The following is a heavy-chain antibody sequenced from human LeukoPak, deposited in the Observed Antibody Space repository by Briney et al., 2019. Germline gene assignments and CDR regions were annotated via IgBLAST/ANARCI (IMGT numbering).Heavy chain of an antibody. Sequence: SETLSLTCAVYGVSFSGYYWSWIRQPPGKGLEWIGEINHSGSNNYNPSLKSRVTISVATSKNLFSLKLSSVAAADSAVYYCARPLPGDSSSFDYWGQGTLVTVSS. V-gene: IGHV4-34*01. CDR1: GVSFSGYY. D-gene: IGHD6-13*01. CDR3: ARPLPGDSSSFDY. J-gene: IGHJ4*02. CDR2: INHSGSN.